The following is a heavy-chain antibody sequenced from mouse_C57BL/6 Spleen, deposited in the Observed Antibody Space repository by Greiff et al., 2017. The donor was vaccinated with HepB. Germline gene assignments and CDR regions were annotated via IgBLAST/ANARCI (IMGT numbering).Heavy chain of an antibody. V-gene: IGHV1-64*01. CDR2: IHPNRGST. D-gene: IGHD1-1*01. Sequence: QVQLQQPGAELVKPGASVKLSCKASGYTFTSYWMHWVKQRPGPGLEWIGMIHPNRGSTNYNEKFKSKATLTVEKSSSTAYMQLSSLTSEDSAVYYCARDYGSPFDYWGQGTTLTVSS. CDR3: ARDYGSPFDY. CDR1: GYTFTSYW. J-gene: IGHJ2*01.